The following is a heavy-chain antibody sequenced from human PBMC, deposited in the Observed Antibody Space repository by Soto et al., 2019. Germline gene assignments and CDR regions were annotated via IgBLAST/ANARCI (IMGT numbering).Heavy chain of an antibody. CDR1: VYGFTTYG. Sequence: QVHLVQSGAEVKKPGASVTVSCKGSVYGFTTYGITWVRQAPGQGLEWMAWLSAHNGNTNYAQKLQGRGTVTRDTSTGTAHMELRSLRSHDTTVYYCARGRYGDYWGQGALVTFAS. J-gene: IGHJ4*02. CDR3: ARGRYGDY. CDR2: LSAHNGNT. V-gene: IGHV1-18*01. D-gene: IGHD1-1*01.